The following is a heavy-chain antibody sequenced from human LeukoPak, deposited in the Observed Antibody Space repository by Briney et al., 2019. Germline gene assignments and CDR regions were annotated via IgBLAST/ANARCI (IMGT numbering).Heavy chain of an antibody. V-gene: IGHV1-3*01. CDR3: ARDGAEDSSGWYTDY. CDR1: GYTFTSYA. CDR2: INAGNGNT. D-gene: IGHD6-19*01. J-gene: IGHJ4*02. Sequence: ASVKVSCKASGYTFTSYAMHWVRQAPGQRLEWMGWINAGNGNTKYSQKFQGRVTITRDTSASTAYMELSSLRSEDTAVYYCARDGAEDSSGWYTDYWGQGTLVTVSS.